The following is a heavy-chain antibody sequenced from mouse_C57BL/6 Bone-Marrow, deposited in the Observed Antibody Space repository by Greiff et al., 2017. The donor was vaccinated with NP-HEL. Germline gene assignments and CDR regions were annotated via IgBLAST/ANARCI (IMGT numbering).Heavy chain of an antibody. D-gene: IGHD2-1*01. V-gene: IGHV1-55*01. J-gene: IGHJ1*03. CDR1: GYTFTSYW. CDR3: ARRTMELPYWYFDV. CDR2: IYPGSGST. Sequence: QVQLQQPGAELVKPGASVKMSCKASGYTFTSYWITWVKQRPGQGLEWIGDIYPGSGSTNYTEKFKSKATLTVDTSSSTAYMQLSRLTSEDSAVYYCARRTMELPYWYFDVWGTGTTVTVSA.